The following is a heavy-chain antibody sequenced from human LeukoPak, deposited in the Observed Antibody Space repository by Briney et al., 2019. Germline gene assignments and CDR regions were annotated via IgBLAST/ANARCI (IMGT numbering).Heavy chain of an antibody. Sequence: PSETLSLTCTVSGGSISSSSYYWGWIRQPPGKGLEWIGSIYYSGSTYYNPSLKSRVTVSVDTSKNQFSLKPSSVTAADTAVYYCARHESRMVRGVIRNWGQGTLVTVSS. J-gene: IGHJ4*02. CDR3: ARHESRMVRGVIRN. V-gene: IGHV4-39*01. D-gene: IGHD3-10*01. CDR2: IYYSGST. CDR1: GGSISSSSYY.